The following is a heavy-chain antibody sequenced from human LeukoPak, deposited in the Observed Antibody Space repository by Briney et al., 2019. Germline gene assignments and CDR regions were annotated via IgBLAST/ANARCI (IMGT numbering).Heavy chain of an antibody. D-gene: IGHD1-1*01. V-gene: IGHV4-34*01. CDR2: INHSGST. J-gene: IGHJ3*01. CDR3: AIHGVYNWNDYAFGV. Sequence: SETLSLTCAVYGESFSGYYWSWIRQPPGKGLEWIGEINHSGSTNYNPSLKSRVTISVDTSKNQFSLKLTSVTAADTAVYYCAIHGVYNWNDYAFGVWGQGTMVTVSS. CDR1: GESFSGYY.